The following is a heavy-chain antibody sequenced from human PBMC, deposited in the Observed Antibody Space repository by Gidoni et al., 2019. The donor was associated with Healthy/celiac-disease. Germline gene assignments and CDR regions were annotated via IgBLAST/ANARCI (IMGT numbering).Heavy chain of an antibody. Sequence: EWVSAISGSGGSTYYADSVKGRFTISRDNSKNTLYLQMNSLRAEDTAVYYCPPAPPVADYWGQGTLVTVSS. CDR2: ISGSGGST. CDR3: PPAPPVADY. V-gene: IGHV3-23*01. J-gene: IGHJ4*02. D-gene: IGHD2-15*01.